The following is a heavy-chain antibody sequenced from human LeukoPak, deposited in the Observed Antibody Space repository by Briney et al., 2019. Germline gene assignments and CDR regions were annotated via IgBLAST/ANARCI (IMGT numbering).Heavy chain of an antibody. J-gene: IGHJ6*02. Sequence: GGSLRLSCAASGFTFSSYAMSWVRQAPGKGLEWVSAISGSGGSTYYADSVKGRFTISRDNSKNTLYLQMNSLRAEDTAVYYCAKGVVVAQDYYYYGMDVWGQGTTVTVSS. CDR3: AKGVVVAQDYYYYGMDV. V-gene: IGHV3-23*01. CDR1: GFTFSSYA. CDR2: ISGSGGST. D-gene: IGHD2-15*01.